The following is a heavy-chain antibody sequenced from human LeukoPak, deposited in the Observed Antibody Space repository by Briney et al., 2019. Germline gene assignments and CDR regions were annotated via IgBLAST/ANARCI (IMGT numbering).Heavy chain of an antibody. CDR3: AREAPPNY. J-gene: IGHJ4*02. Sequence: SETLSLTCTVSGGSISSSSYYWGWIRQPPGKGLEWIGSIYYSGSTYYNPSLKSRVTISVDTSKNQFSLKLSSVTAADTAVYYCAREAPPNYWGQGTLVTVSS. V-gene: IGHV4-39*07. CDR1: GGSISSSSYY. CDR2: IYYSGST.